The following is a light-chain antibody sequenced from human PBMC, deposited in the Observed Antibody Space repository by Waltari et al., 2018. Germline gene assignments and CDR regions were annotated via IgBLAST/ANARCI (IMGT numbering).Light chain of an antibody. CDR3: QQFRASLWT. V-gene: IGKV3-20*01. CDR2: GVS. Sequence: ELVLTQSPGTLSLSPGRRATLSCRASQSVSSSFLAWYQQKPGHAPRLLIYGVSSRATGIPDRFNGSGAGPAFTLTISRLEPEDVGVYYCQQFRASLWTFGQGTKVEVK. J-gene: IGKJ1*01. CDR1: QSVSSSF.